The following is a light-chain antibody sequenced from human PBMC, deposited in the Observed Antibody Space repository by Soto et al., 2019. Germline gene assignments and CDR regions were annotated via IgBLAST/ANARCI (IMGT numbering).Light chain of an antibody. CDR2: GNS. J-gene: IGLJ1*01. CDR1: SSNIGAGYD. V-gene: IGLV1-40*01. Sequence: QSVLTQPPSVSGAPGQRVTISCTGSSSNIGAGYDVHWYQQLPGTAPKLLIYGNSNRPSGVPDRFSGSKSGTSVSLAITGIQAEDEAVYKCPSSDNSLSGWVYAFRTGTKVTVL. CDR3: PSSDNSLSGWVYA.